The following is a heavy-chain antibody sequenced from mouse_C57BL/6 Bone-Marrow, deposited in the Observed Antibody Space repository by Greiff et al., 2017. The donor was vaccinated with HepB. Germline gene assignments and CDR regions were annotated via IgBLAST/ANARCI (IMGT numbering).Heavy chain of an antibody. CDR1: GYTFTDHI. V-gene: IGHV1-11*01. J-gene: IGHJ3*01. CDR2: IYPVSGET. CDR3: AIVERFAY. Sequence: QVQLQQSGAELASPGASVTLSCKASGYTFTDHIMNWVKKRPGQGLEWIGRIYPVSGETNYNQKFMGKATLTVDKSSSTAYMQLSSLTSEDSAVYYCAIVERFAYWGQGTLVTVSA. D-gene: IGHD1-3*01.